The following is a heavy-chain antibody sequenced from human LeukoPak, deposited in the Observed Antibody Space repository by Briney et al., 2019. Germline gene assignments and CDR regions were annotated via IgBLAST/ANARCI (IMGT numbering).Heavy chain of an antibody. V-gene: IGHV3-23*01. CDR2: VSGSGGST. J-gene: IGHJ4*02. Sequence: GGSLRLSCAASGFTFSSYAMSWVRQAPGKGLEWDSAVSGSGGSTYYADSVKGRFTISRDNSKNTLYLQMNSLRAEDTAVYYCAPYDSGWYNYWGQGPLVTVSS. CDR1: GFTFSSYA. CDR3: APYDSGWYNY. D-gene: IGHD6-19*01.